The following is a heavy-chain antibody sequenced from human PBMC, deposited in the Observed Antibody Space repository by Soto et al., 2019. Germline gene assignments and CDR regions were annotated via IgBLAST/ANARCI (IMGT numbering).Heavy chain of an antibody. CDR1: GFTFSSYA. CDR2: ISGSGGST. D-gene: IGHD3-10*01. J-gene: IGHJ4*02. Sequence: VGSLRLSCAASGFTFSSYAMSWVRQAPGKGLEWVSAISGSGGSTYYADSVKGWVTISRDNSKNTLYLQMNSLRAEDTAVYYCAKGLLYGYYFDYWGQGTLVTVSS. V-gene: IGHV3-23*01. CDR3: AKGLLYGYYFDY.